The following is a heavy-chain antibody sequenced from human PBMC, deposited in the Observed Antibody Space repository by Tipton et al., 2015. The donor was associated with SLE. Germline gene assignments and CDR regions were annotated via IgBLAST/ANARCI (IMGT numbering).Heavy chain of an antibody. CDR3: AKEVEVAGPGDDAFDV. J-gene: IGHJ3*01. V-gene: IGHV3-23*01. D-gene: IGHD6-19*01. CDR2: ISGSGGVT. CDR1: GFTFRNYA. Sequence: SLRLSCAASGFTFRNYAMNWVRQAPGKGLEWVSSISGSGGVTNYEDSVKGRFTVSRDNDKNMVYLQMSSLTTQDTAVYYCAKEVEVAGPGDDAFDVWGRGTLVTVSS.